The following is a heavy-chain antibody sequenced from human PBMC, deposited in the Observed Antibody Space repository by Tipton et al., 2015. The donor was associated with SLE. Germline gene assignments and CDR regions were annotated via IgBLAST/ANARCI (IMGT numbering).Heavy chain of an antibody. J-gene: IGHJ4*02. CDR1: GYTFSSYW. Sequence: QLVQSGAEVKKSGESLKISCKASGYTFSSYWIAWVRQTPVKGLEWIGSLDDSGNTNYNPSLRSRVTMSIDTSKSQFSLKLSSVTAADTAVFYCAKGSGWYKDWGQGTLVTVSS. CDR2: LDDSGNT. CDR3: AKGSGWYKD. V-gene: IGHV4-59*01. D-gene: IGHD6-19*01.